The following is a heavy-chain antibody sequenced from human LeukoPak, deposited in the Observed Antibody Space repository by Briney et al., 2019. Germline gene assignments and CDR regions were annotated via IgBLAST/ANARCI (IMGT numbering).Heavy chain of an antibody. V-gene: IGHV3-23*01. D-gene: IGHD3-3*01. CDR1: GFTLSSYA. Sequence: GGSLRLSCAASGFTLSSYAMSWVRQAPGKGLEWVSATSSSDAGTYYAESVRGRFTISRDNSKNTLFLQMNSLRAEDAAVYYCTTYDFWSGSLDYWGQGTLVTVSS. CDR3: TTYDFWSGSLDY. J-gene: IGHJ4*02. CDR2: TSSSDAGT.